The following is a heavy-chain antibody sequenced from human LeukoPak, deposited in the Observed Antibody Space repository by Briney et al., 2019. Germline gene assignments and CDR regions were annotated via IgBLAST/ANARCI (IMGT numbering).Heavy chain of an antibody. D-gene: IGHD1-14*01. Sequence: SVKVSCKASGYTFTSYAMNWVRQAPGQGLEWMGGIIPIFGTANYAQKFQGRVTITADESTSTAYMELSSLRSEDTAVYYCARRGGGIIAFDIWGQGTMVTVSS. CDR2: IIPIFGTA. J-gene: IGHJ3*02. CDR1: GYTFTSYA. V-gene: IGHV1-69*01. CDR3: ARRGGGIIAFDI.